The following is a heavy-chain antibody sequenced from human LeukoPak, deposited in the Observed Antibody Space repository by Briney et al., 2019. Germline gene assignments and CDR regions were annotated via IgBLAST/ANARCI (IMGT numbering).Heavy chain of an antibody. CDR3: AREGTTPYYFDY. Sequence: ASGTVSCTASGYAFTIYGISWVRQAPGQGLGWMGWISAYNGNTNYTKKLPGRVTMPTHTFTSTAYMELRSLRSDDTAVYYCAREGTTPYYFDYWGQGTLVTVSS. V-gene: IGHV1-18*04. CDR1: GYAFTIYG. CDR2: ISAYNGNT. J-gene: IGHJ4*02. D-gene: IGHD2-2*01.